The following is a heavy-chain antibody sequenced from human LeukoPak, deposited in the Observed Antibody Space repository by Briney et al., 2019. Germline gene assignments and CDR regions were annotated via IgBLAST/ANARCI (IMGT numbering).Heavy chain of an antibody. D-gene: IGHD5-18*01. Sequence: SETLSLTCTVSGGSISTYYWSWIRQPPGEGLEWIAYIDYRGSTTYNPSLRSRVTISVDTSRNQFSLKLSSVTAADTAVYYCARSRSGYSYDHAAFEIWGQGTVVTVSS. CDR3: ARSRSGYSYDHAAFEI. CDR2: IDYRGST. J-gene: IGHJ3*02. V-gene: IGHV4-59*01. CDR1: GGSISTYY.